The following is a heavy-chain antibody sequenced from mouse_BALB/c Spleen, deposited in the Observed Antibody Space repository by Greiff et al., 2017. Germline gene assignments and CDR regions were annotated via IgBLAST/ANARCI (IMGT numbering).Heavy chain of an antibody. V-gene: IGHV1-54*01. Sequence: VQVVESGAELVRPGTSVKVSCKASGYAFTNYLIEWVKQRPGQGLEWIGVINPGSGGTNYNEKFKGKATLTADKSSSTAYMQLSSLTSDDSAVYFCARNYGSSHWYFDVWGAGTTVTVSS. CDR1: GYAFTNYL. J-gene: IGHJ1*01. D-gene: IGHD1-1*01. CDR3: ARNYGSSHWYFDV. CDR2: INPGSGGT.